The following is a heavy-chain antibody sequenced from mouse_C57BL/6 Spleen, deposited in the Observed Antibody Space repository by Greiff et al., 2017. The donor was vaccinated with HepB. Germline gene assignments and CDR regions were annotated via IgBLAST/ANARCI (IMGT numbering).Heavy chain of an antibody. CDR2: IDPEDGDT. CDR1: GFNIKDYY. V-gene: IGHV14-1*01. D-gene: IGHD1-1*01. J-gene: IGHJ1*03. CDR3: TTPYYYGSPRNWCFDV. Sequence: EVQLQQSGAELVRPGASVKLSCTASGFNIKDYYMHWVKQRPEQGLEWIGRIDPEDGDTEYAPKFQGKATMTADTSSNTAYLQLSSLTSEDTAVYYCTTPYYYGSPRNWCFDVWGTGTTVTVSS.